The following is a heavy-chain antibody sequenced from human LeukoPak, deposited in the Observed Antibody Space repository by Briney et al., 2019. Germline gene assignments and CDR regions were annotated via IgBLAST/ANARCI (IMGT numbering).Heavy chain of an antibody. Sequence: ASVKVSCKASGFTFTRFGFSWVRQAPGQGLEWVGWISGYNGDTSHDQKFQGRVTISTDTATNTAYMELRSLTSDDTAVYYCARRSGYDRRAGTLDIWGQGTMVTVSS. D-gene: IGHD5-12*01. J-gene: IGHJ3*02. CDR1: GFTFTRFG. V-gene: IGHV1-18*01. CDR2: ISGYNGDT. CDR3: ARRSGYDRRAGTLDI.